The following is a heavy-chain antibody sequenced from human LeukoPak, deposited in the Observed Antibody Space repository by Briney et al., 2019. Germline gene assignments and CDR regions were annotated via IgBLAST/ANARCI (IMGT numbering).Heavy chain of an antibody. J-gene: IGHJ4*02. CDR3: ASAGWGYVDF. V-gene: IGHV3-21*01. CDR2: IRSRSTYI. CDR1: GFTFSSHN. D-gene: IGHD3-16*01. Sequence: GGSLRLFCAASGFTFSSHNMHMVSQAQGKGLELFSSIRSRSTYINFADSVKGRFNISRDNAKHSLYLQMNSLRAEDTAVHYSASAGWGYVDFCGQGTLVTVSS.